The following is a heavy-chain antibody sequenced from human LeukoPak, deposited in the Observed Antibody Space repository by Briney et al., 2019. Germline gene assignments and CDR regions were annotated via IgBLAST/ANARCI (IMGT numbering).Heavy chain of an antibody. D-gene: IGHD1-7*01. CDR1: GNTFSTYY. J-gene: IGHJ1*01. V-gene: IGHV1-46*01. CDR2: INPSDGTT. Sequence: ASVTVSCKASGNTFSTYYMHWVRQAPGQGLEWMGRINPSDGTTVYAQKFQGRVTVTRDTSTSTVYLELSSLRSEDTAVYYCAREIVTGTGRGNLQHWGQGTLVTVSS. CDR3: AREIVTGTGRGNLQH.